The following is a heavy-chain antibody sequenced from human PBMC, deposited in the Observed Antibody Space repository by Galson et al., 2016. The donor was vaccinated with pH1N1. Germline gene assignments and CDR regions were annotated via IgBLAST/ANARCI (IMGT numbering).Heavy chain of an antibody. CDR1: GFTFSNYG. D-gene: IGHD1-1*01. CDR2: ILSDGSSE. CDR3: VRGTTAWSGFDY. J-gene: IGHJ4*02. V-gene: IGHV3-33*03. Sequence: SLRLSCAASGFTFSNYGMHWVRQAPGKGLEWLAVILSDGSSEGYADSVKGRFTVSRDSAKNTLYLQMDSLRADDTAVYYCVRGTTAWSGFDYWGPGTLVTVSS.